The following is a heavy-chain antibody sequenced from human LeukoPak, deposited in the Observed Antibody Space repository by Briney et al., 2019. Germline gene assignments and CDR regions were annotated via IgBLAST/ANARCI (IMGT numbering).Heavy chain of an antibody. V-gene: IGHV4-30-2*01. CDR1: GGSISSGGYS. CDR2: MYHSGST. J-gene: IGHJ3*02. CDR3: ASRSPNVYSSSWYLEDAFDI. Sequence: SETLSLTCAVSGGSISSGGYSWSWIRQPPGKGLEWIGYMYHSGSTYHNPSLKSRVTISVDRSKNQFSLELNSVTAADTAVYYCASRSPNVYSSSWYLEDAFDIWGQGTMVTVSS. D-gene: IGHD6-13*01.